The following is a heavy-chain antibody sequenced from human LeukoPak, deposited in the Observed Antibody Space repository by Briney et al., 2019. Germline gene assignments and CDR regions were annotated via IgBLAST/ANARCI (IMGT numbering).Heavy chain of an antibody. CDR2: INPNSGGT. J-gene: IGHJ3*02. V-gene: IGHV1-2*02. Sequence: GASVKVSCKASGYTFTGYYMHWVRQAPGQGLEWMGWINPNSGGTNYAQKFQGRVTMTRDTSISTAYMELSRLRSDDTAVYYCAREGRGGSYSDAFDIWGQGTMVTVSS. CDR1: GYTFTGYY. CDR3: AREGRGGSYSDAFDI. D-gene: IGHD1-26*01.